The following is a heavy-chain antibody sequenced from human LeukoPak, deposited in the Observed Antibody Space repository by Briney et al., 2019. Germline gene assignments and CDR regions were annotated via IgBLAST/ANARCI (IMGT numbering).Heavy chain of an antibody. Sequence: PGRSLRLSCAGSGFTFSTYVIHWVRQTPGKGLEWAALISYDGNSKYYADFVKGRFTISRDNSKNTVYLQMDSLRPADTAVYYCARVIISTKYYSGLDVWGQGTTVTVSS. CDR3: ARVIISTKYYSGLDV. V-gene: IGHV3-30*03. CDR1: GFTFSTYV. J-gene: IGHJ6*02. CDR2: ISYDGNSK. D-gene: IGHD2/OR15-2a*01.